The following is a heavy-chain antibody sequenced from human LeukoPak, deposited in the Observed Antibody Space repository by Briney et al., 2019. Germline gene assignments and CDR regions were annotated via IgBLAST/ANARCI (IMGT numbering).Heavy chain of an antibody. CDR1: GGSISSGSYY. Sequence: ASQTLSLTCTVSGGSISSGSYYWSWIRQPAGKGLEWIGRIYTSGSTNYNPSLKSRVTISVDKSKNQFSLKLSSVTAADTAVYYCARDGIAAADYWGQGTLVTVSS. V-gene: IGHV4-61*02. J-gene: IGHJ4*02. CDR3: ARDGIAAADY. D-gene: IGHD6-13*01. CDR2: IYTSGST.